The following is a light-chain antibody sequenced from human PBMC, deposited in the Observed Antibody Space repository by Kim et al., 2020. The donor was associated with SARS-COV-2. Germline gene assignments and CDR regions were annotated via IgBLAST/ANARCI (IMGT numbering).Light chain of an antibody. V-gene: IGKV1-27*01. Sequence: ASVGDRVTLTCRASQDITYYVAWYQQKPGKVPQLLIYGASTLQSGVPSRFSGSGSGTEFTLTINSLQPEDVATYYCQKYNSAPLTFGGGTKVDIK. CDR3: QKYNSAPLT. CDR2: GAS. J-gene: IGKJ4*01. CDR1: QDITYY.